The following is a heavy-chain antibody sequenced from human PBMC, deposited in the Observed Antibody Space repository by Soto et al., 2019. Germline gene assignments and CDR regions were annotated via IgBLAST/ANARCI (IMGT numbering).Heavy chain of an antibody. CDR2: IFYSGST. CDR1: GGSISSGDSY. Sequence: SETLSLTCTVSGGSISSGDSYWSWIRQPPGKGLEWIGYIFYSGSTYYNPSLKSRVTISVNTSKNQFSLKLSAVTAADPAVYYCASAVLPATAPFDYRGQRTLVTVSS. J-gene: IGHJ4*02. V-gene: IGHV4-30-4*01. CDR3: ASAVLPATAPFDY. D-gene: IGHD2-2*01.